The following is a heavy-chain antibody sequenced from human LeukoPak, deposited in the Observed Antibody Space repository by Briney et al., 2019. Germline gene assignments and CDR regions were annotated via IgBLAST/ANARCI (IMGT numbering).Heavy chain of an antibody. CDR1: AFTFSSYG. CDR2: ISYDGSDK. CDR3: AKDRRDYYDSSGYLGLDY. D-gene: IGHD3-22*01. J-gene: IGHJ4*02. V-gene: IGHV3-30*18. Sequence: GGSLRLSCAASAFTFSSYGMHWVRQAPGKGLEWVALISYDGSDKDYAKSVKGRFTISRDNSKNTLYLQMNSLRAEDTAVYYCAKDRRDYYDSSGYLGLDYWGQGTLVTVSS.